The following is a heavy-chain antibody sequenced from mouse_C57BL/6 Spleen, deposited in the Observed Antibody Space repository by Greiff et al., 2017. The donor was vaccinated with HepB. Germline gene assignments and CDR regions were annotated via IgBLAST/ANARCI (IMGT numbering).Heavy chain of an antibody. D-gene: IGHD1-1*01. J-gene: IGHJ1*03. CDR2: INYDGSST. Sequence: EVHLVESEGGLVQPGSSMKLSCTASGFTFSDYYMAWVRQVPEKGLEWVANINYDGSSTYYLDSLKSRFIISRDNAKNILYLQMSSLKSEDTATYYCARCYGSSLWYFDVWGTGTTVTVSS. V-gene: IGHV5-16*01. CDR3: ARCYGSSLWYFDV. CDR1: GFTFSDYY.